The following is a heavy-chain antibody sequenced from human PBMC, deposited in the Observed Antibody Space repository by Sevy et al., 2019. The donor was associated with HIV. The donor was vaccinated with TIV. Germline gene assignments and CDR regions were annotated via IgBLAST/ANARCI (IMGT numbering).Heavy chain of an antibody. CDR1: GFTFSIYA. V-gene: IGHV3-23*01. CDR3: ARGIAVAATVLEE. J-gene: IGHJ4*02. CDR2: ISGGDGST. Sequence: GGSLRLSCAASGFTFSIYAMSWVRQAPGKGLEWVSGISGGDGSTYYADSVKGRFTISRDNSKNTLHLQMNNLRVEDTAVYYCARGIAVAATVLEEWGQGTLVTVSS. D-gene: IGHD6-19*01.